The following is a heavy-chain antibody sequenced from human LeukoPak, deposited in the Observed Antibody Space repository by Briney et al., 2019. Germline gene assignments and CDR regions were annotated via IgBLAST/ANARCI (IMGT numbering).Heavy chain of an antibody. CDR1: GYTFTTYD. CDR2: MNPNSGNT. Sequence: GASVKVSCKASGYTFTTYDINWVRQATGQGLEWMGWMNPNSGNTGYAQKFQGRVTMTRNTSISTAYVELSSLRSEDKAVYYCARGPNKSDGGNSGSAWFDPWGQGTLVTVSS. V-gene: IGHV1-8*01. J-gene: IGHJ5*02. D-gene: IGHD4-23*01. CDR3: ARGPNKSDGGNSGSAWFDP.